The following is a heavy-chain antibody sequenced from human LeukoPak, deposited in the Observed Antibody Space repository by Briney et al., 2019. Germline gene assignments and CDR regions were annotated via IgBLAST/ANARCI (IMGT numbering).Heavy chain of an antibody. J-gene: IGHJ4*02. V-gene: IGHV3-30*02. Sequence: GGSLSLSCRASGFTFSTYRLHWVGQAPGKGLEWVAYIHYDGSSKYYGDSVKGRFTISRDTSKNSLYMQMNSLKTEDTAVYYCAKDRCSNIRCDGSPGYWGQGTLVTVSS. CDR3: AKDRCSNIRCDGSPGY. D-gene: IGHD5-24*01. CDR1: GFTFSTYR. CDR2: IHYDGSSK.